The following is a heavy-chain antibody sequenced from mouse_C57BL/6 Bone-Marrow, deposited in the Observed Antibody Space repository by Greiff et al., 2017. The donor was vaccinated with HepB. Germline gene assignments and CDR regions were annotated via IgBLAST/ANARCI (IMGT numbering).Heavy chain of an antibody. Sequence: QVQLQQSGAELVRPGASVTLSCKASGYTFTDYEMHWVKQTPVHGLEWIGAIDPDTGGTAYNQKFKGKAILTADKSSSTAYMELRSLTSEDSAVYYCTRDSYYYAMDYWGQGTSVTVSS. CDR1: GYTFTDYE. CDR3: TRDSYYYAMDY. V-gene: IGHV1-15*01. J-gene: IGHJ4*01. CDR2: IDPDTGGT. D-gene: IGHD2-12*01.